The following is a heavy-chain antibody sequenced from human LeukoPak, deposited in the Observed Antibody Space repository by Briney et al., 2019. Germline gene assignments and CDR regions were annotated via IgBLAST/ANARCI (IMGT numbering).Heavy chain of an antibody. CDR3: ARGPGWMVRGQDY. Sequence: WETLSLTCAVYGGSFSGYYWSWIRQPPGKGLEWIGEINHSGSTNYNPSLKSRVTISVDTSKNQFSLKLSSVTAADTAVYYCARGPGWMVRGQDYWGQRTPVTVSS. J-gene: IGHJ4*02. D-gene: IGHD3-10*01. CDR1: GGSFSGYY. CDR2: INHSGST. V-gene: IGHV4-34*01.